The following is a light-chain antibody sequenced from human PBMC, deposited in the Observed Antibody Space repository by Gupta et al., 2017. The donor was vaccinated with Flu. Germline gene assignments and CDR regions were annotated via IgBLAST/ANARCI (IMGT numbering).Light chain of an antibody. J-gene: IGKJ5*01. V-gene: IGKV3-11*01. CDR3: QHRSSFPIT. CDR2: DTT. CDR1: QSISGY. Sequence: FVLTQSPVTLSLSPGERATLSCRASQSISGYLAWYQQKPGQAPRLLIYDTTQRAAGIPARFIGGGYGTEFTLTISSREPEDFAVYYCQHRSSFPITFGQGTXLDIK.